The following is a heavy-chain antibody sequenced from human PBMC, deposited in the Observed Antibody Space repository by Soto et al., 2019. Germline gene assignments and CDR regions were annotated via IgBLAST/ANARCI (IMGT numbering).Heavy chain of an antibody. D-gene: IGHD3-16*01. CDR2: TRNKANRYTT. J-gene: IGHJ6*01. CDR3: VRASVLSRPAMDG. Sequence: EVQLVESGGGLVQPGGSLRLSCAASGFTFSDHYMDWVRQAPGKGLEWVARTRNKANRYTTEYAASVKGRFTISRDGSMDSLYLHMSSLKTADPAVYYCVRASVLSRPAMDGCGQGTTGTVAS. CDR1: GFTFSDHY. V-gene: IGHV3-72*01.